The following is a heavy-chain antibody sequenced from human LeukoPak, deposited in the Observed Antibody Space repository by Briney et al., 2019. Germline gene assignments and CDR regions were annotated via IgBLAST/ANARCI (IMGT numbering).Heavy chain of an antibody. CDR3: ARVARITEAFDY. V-gene: IGHV1-18*01. CDR1: GYTFTSYG. Sequence: GASVKVSCKASGYTFTSYGISWVRQAPGQGLEWMGWISAYNGNTNYAQKLQGRVTMTTDTSTSTAYVELRSLRSDDTAVYYCARVARITEAFDYWGQGTLVTVSS. J-gene: IGHJ4*02. D-gene: IGHD3-16*01. CDR2: ISAYNGNT.